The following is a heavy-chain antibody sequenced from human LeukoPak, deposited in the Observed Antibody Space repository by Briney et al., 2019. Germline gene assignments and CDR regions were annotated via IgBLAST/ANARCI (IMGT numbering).Heavy chain of an antibody. J-gene: IGHJ6*03. CDR1: GFTFTRYW. CDR2: IYSGGST. Sequence: GGSLRLSCAASGFTFTRYWMSWVRQAPGKGLEWVSVIYSGGSTYYADSVKGRFTISRDNAKNSLYLQMNSLKTEDTAVYYCTSLVGSGGSCPDCYYYYYMDVWGKGTTVTVSS. D-gene: IGHD2-15*01. CDR3: TSLVGSGGSCPDCYYYYYMDV. V-gene: IGHV3-53*01.